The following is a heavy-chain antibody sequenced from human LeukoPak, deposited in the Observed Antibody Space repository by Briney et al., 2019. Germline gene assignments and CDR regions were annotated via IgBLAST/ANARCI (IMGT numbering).Heavy chain of an antibody. V-gene: IGHV4-4*07. D-gene: IGHD3-3*01. CDR1: GGSISSYY. CDR2: IYTSGST. J-gene: IGHJ6*03. CDR3: ARVVLDYDFWSGYPNPYYYYMDV. Sequence: SETLSLTCTVSGGSISSYYWSWIRQPAGKGLEWIGRIYTSGSTNYNPSLKSRVTMSVDTSKNQFSLKLSSVTAADTDVYYCARVVLDYDFWSGYPNPYYYYMDVWGKGTTVTVSS.